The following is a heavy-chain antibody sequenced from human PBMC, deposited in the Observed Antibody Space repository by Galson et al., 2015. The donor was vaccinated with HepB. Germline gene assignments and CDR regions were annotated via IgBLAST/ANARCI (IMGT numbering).Heavy chain of an antibody. CDR1: GFSISGHW. CDR2: ISGSGATT. J-gene: IGHJ4*02. V-gene: IGHV3-23*01. D-gene: IGHD2-15*01. CDR3: AKSFRGYTASYFDY. Sequence: LRLSCAASGFSISGHWMSWVRQAPGKGLEWVSGISGSGATTYYADSVKGRFTISRDNSQNTVSLQIHSLRAEDTAVYFCAKSFRGYTASYFDYWGQGTLVTASS.